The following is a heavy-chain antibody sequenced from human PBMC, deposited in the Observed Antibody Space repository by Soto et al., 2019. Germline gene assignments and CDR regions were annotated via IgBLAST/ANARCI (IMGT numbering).Heavy chain of an antibody. J-gene: IGHJ4*02. Sequence: GGSLRLSCAASGFTFSDYFMSWIRQAPGKGLEWVSYISTSGTSIYYADSVEGRFTISRDNAKNSLYLQMTSLRAEETAVYYCARDPPPALDYLLYADYWGQGTLVTVSS. CDR2: ISTSGTSI. CDR1: GFTFSDYF. CDR3: ARDPPPALDYLLYADY. V-gene: IGHV3-11*01. D-gene: IGHD3-16*02.